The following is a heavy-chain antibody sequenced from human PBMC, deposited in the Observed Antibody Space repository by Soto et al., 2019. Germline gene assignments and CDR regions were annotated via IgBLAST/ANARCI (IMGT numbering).Heavy chain of an antibody. Sequence: GGSLRLSCAASGFIFSDYYMSWIRQAPGKGLEWVSYITSSGTTMYYAGSVKGRFTISRDNAKNSLYLQMNSLSAEDTAVFFCARVRACSATTCNQAFDLWGRGTMVTVSS. D-gene: IGHD2-2*01. CDR2: ITSSGTTM. CDR3: ARVRACSATTCNQAFDL. V-gene: IGHV3-11*01. CDR1: GFIFSDYY. J-gene: IGHJ3*01.